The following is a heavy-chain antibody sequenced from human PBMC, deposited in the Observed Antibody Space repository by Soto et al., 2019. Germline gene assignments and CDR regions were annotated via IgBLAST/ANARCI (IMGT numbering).Heavy chain of an antibody. CDR3: ARGVAAPTWGNDYGMDV. Sequence: SPTLSLTCAISGDSVSSNNAAWNWIRQSPSRGLEWLGRTYYRSKWYNDYAVSVKSRITINPDTSKNQFSLQLNSVTPEDTAVYYCARGVAAPTWGNDYGMDVWGQGTTVTVSS. V-gene: IGHV6-1*01. CDR2: TYYRSKWYN. J-gene: IGHJ6*02. CDR1: GDSVSSNNAA. D-gene: IGHD6-19*01.